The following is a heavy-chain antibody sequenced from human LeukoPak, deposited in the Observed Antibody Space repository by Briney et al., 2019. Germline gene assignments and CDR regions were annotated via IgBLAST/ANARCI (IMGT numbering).Heavy chain of an antibody. CDR1: GFTFSSYG. CDR3: AKETSYSSSWYRGGIDY. V-gene: IGHV3-30*18. Sequence: GGSLRLSCAASGFTFSSYGMHWVRQAPGKGLEWVAVISYDGSNKYYADSVKGRFTISRDTSKNTLYLQMNSLRAEDTAVYYCAKETSYSSSWYRGGIDYWGQGTLVTVSS. CDR2: ISYDGSNK. J-gene: IGHJ4*02. D-gene: IGHD6-13*01.